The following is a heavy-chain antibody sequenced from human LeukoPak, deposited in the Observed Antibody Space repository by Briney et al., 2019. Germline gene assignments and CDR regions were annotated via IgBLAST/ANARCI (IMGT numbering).Heavy chain of an antibody. CDR1: GFTFSTYS. CDR3: ARGHGYALYYYYYMDV. D-gene: IGHD5-12*01. V-gene: IGHV3-21*01. CDR2: ISSSSSYI. Sequence: GGSLRLSCAASGFTFSTYSMNWVRQAPGKGLEWVSSISSSSSYIHYADSVKGRFTISRDNAKNSLYLQMNSLRAEDTAVYYCARGHGYALYYYYYMDVWGKGTTVTVSS. J-gene: IGHJ6*03.